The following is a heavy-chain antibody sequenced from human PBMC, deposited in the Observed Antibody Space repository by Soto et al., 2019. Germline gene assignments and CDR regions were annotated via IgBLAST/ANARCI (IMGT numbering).Heavy chain of an antibody. J-gene: IGHJ4*01. Sequence: TLSLTCTVSGGSISSGGYYWTWIRLHPVRGLEWIGYIHDSGSSFYLPSLKSRVTILLETSKNQFSLNLRSVTAADTAVYYCARSQMATTGPYFDFWGHGTLVTVSS. CDR1: GGSISSGGYY. V-gene: IGHV4-31*03. CDR2: IHDSGSS. D-gene: IGHD1-1*01. CDR3: ARSQMATTGPYFDF.